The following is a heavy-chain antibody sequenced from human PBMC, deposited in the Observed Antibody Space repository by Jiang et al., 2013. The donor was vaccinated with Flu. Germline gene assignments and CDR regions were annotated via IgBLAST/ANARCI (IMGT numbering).Heavy chain of an antibody. CDR1: GNSFTSYA. V-gene: IGHV1-18*01. D-gene: IGHD1-14*01. J-gene: IGHJ5*02. Sequence: GAEVKKPGASVKVSCKASGNSFTSYAISWVRQAPGQGLEWMGWISAYNGNTNYAQKFQGRVAMTTDTSTSTAYMELRSLRSDDTAVYYCATTVETNPDKFDPWGQGTLVTVSS. CDR3: ATTVETNPDKFDP. CDR2: ISAYNGNT.